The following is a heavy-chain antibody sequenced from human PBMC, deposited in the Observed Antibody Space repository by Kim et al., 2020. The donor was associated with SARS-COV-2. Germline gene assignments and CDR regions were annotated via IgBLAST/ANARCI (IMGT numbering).Heavy chain of an antibody. D-gene: IGHD3-9*01. Sequence: ASVKVSCKASGYTFTSYAMHWVRQAPGQRLEWMGWINAGNGNTKYSQKFQGRVTITRDTSASTDYMDLSSLRSEETAVYYCARDSYYDIFRYYYYYMDVWGKGTTVTVS. CDR2: INAGNGNT. V-gene: IGHV1-3*01. CDR1: GYTFTSYA. CDR3: ARDSYYDIFRYYYYYMDV. J-gene: IGHJ6*03.